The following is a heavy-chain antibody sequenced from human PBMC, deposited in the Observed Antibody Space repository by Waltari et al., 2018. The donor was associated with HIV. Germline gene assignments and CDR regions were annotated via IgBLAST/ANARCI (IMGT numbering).Heavy chain of an antibody. Sequence: QVQLQESGPGLVKASGTLSLTCAVSGGSLTTSNWWNWVRQPPGKGLEWIGEISHSGSTHYSPSLKSRVTISVDKSRNQFSLKLSSVTAADTAVYYWARARPLDYWGQGTLVIVSS. V-gene: IGHV4-4*02. CDR2: ISHSGST. CDR1: GGSLTTSNW. CDR3: ARARPLDY. J-gene: IGHJ4*02.